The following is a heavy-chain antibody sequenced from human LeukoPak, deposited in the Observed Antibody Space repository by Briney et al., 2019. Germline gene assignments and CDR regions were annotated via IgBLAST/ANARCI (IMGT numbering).Heavy chain of an antibody. CDR1: GFSFSTDA. Sequence: GGSLRLSCTASGFSFSTDAMSWVRQAPGKGLEWVSSMSGVDATTYYADSVKGRFAISRDNSKNTVYLEMNSLRAEDTAVYLCAKGGIIMPATSGQPGVYDNWGQGTLVTVSS. CDR2: MSGVDATT. V-gene: IGHV3-23*01. D-gene: IGHD2-15*01. CDR3: AKGGIIMPATSGQPGVYDN. J-gene: IGHJ4*02.